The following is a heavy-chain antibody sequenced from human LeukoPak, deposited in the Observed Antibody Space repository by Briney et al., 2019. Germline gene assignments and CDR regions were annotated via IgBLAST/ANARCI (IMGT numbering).Heavy chain of an antibody. Sequence: PGGSLRLSCAASGFTFSNYWMSWVRQAPGKGLEWVANIKQDRSEKYYVDSVKGRFTISRDNAKKSLYLQMNSLRVEDTGVYYCASWGEGALDNWGQGTLVTVSS. D-gene: IGHD1-26*01. CDR2: IKQDRSEK. V-gene: IGHV3-7*01. CDR1: GFTFSNYW. J-gene: IGHJ4*02. CDR3: ASWGEGALDN.